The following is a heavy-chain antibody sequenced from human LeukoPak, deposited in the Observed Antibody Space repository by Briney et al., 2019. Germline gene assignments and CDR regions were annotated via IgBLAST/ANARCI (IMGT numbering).Heavy chain of an antibody. V-gene: IGHV4-39*01. D-gene: IGHD2-15*01. Sequence: PSETLSLTCTVSGGSISSSSYYRGWIRQPPGKGLEWIGSIYYSGSTYYNPSLKSRVTTSVDTSKNQFSLKLSSVTAADTAVYYCAQGVADYFDYWGQGTLVTVSS. CDR2: IYYSGST. CDR3: AQGVADYFDY. J-gene: IGHJ4*02. CDR1: GGSISSSSYY.